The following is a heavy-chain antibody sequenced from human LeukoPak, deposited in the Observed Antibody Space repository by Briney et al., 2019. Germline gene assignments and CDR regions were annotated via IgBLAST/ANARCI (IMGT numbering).Heavy chain of an antibody. CDR1: GGSISSYY. J-gene: IGHJ3*02. CDR2: IYYSGST. CDR3: ARSPLNAFDI. V-gene: IGHV4-59*08. Sequence: SETLSLTCTVSGGSISSYYWSWIRQPPGKGLEWIGYIYYSGSTNYNPSLKSRVTTSVDTSKNQFSLKLSSVTAADTAVYYCARSPLNAFDIWGQGTMVTVSS.